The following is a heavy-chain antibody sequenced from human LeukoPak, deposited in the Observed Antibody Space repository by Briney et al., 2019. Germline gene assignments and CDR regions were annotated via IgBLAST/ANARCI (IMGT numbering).Heavy chain of an antibody. CDR1: GFTFSDYW. V-gene: IGHV3-74*01. J-gene: IGHJ4*02. CDR2: INSDGSST. Sequence: GGSLRLSCAASGFTFSDYWMHWVRQAPGKGLVWVSRINSDGSSTSYADSVKGRFTISRDNAKNTLYLQMNSLRAEDTAVYYCARSVGWNPFDYWGQGTLVTVSS. CDR3: ARSVGWNPFDY. D-gene: IGHD1-1*01.